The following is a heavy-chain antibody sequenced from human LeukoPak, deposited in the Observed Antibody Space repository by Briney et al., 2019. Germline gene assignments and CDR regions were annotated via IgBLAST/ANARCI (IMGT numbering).Heavy chain of an antibody. CDR2: IKPKTDGETT. Sequence: GGSLRLSCAASGFTFSNAYINWVRQAPGKGLEWVGRIKPKTDGETTEYAAPVKGRFSISRDDSKNMLYLQMNSLKTEDTAVYYCITPLPYSAQGGQGTLVTVSS. CDR1: GFTFSNAY. D-gene: IGHD2-21*01. V-gene: IGHV3-15*07. CDR3: ITPLPYSAQ. J-gene: IGHJ4*02.